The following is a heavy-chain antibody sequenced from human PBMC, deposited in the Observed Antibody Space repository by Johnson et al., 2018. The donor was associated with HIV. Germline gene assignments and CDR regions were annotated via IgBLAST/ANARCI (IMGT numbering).Heavy chain of an antibody. CDR1: GFTFSSYG. CDR2: IWYDGSNK. J-gene: IGHJ3*02. Sequence: QVQLVESGGGVVQPGRSLRLSCAASGFTFSSYGMHWVRQAPGKGLEWVAVIWYDGSNKYYADSVKGRFTISRDNSKNTLYLQMNSLRAEDTAVYYCAIDPGITMIAHAFDIWGQGTMVTVSS. V-gene: IGHV3-33*01. CDR3: AIDPGITMIAHAFDI. D-gene: IGHD3-22*01.